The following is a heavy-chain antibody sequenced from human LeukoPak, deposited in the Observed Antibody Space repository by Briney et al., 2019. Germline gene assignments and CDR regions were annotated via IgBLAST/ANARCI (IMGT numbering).Heavy chain of an antibody. D-gene: IGHD3-22*01. V-gene: IGHV3-15*01. CDR1: GFTSRTAW. CDR3: TTLYYYDSSGYYYIPPFDF. J-gene: IGHJ4*02. CDR2: IKSKIEGGTT. Sequence: PGGSLRLSCAASGFTSRTAWMTWVRQGPGKGLEWVGRIKSKIEGGTTDYAAPVKGRFSISRDDSKNTMYLQMNSLKTEDTAVYYCTTLYYYDSSGYYYIPPFDFWGQGTLVTVSS.